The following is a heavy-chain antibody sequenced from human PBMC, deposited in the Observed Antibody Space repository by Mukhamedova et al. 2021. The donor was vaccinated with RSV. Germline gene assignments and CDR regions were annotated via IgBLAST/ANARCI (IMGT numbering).Heavy chain of an antibody. Sequence: KGRFTISRDNAKNSLYLQMNSLRAEDTAVYYCARFRHYYGSGRWGQGTLVTVSS. CDR3: ARFRHYYGSGR. D-gene: IGHD3-10*01. V-gene: IGHV3-11*06. J-gene: IGHJ4*02.